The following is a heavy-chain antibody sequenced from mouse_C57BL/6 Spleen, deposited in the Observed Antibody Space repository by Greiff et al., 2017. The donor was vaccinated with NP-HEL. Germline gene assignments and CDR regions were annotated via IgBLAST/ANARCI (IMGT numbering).Heavy chain of an antibody. D-gene: IGHD1-1*01. CDR1: GFTFSSYA. CDR3: ARDGTVVNAMDY. J-gene: IGHJ4*01. Sequence: DVQLVESGGGLVKPGGSLKLSCAASGFTFSSYAMSWVRQTPEKRLEWVATISDGGSYTYYPDNVKGRFTISRDNAKNNLYLQMSHLKSEDTAMYYCARDGTVVNAMDYWGQGTSVTVSS. V-gene: IGHV5-4*01. CDR2: ISDGGSYT.